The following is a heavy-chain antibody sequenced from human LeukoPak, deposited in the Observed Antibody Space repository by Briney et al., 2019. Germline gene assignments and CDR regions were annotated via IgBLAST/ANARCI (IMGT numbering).Heavy chain of an antibody. Sequence: SETLSLTCTVSGASISTYYWSWLRQPPGKGLEWIGYIDYSGSTNYNPSLKSRVTISVDTSKNQFSLKLSSVTAADTAVYYCARHYYSDPFDYWGQGTLVTVSS. CDR3: ARHYYSDPFDY. V-gene: IGHV4-59*01. D-gene: IGHD4-17*01. CDR2: IDYSGST. J-gene: IGHJ4*02. CDR1: GASISTYY.